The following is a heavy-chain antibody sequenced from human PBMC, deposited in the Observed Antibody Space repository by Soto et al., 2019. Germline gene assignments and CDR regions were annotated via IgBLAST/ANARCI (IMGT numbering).Heavy chain of an antibody. CDR1: GGSISSSSYF. CDR2: IYYSGST. D-gene: IGHD2-21*02. Sequence: PSETLSLTCSVSGGSISSSSYFWGWIRQPPGKGLEWIGSIYYSGSTYYNPSPKSRVTVSVDTSKNQFSLKLSSVTAADTAVYYCARHPSDFWFDPWGQGTLVTVSS. J-gene: IGHJ5*02. V-gene: IGHV4-39*01. CDR3: ARHPSDFWFDP.